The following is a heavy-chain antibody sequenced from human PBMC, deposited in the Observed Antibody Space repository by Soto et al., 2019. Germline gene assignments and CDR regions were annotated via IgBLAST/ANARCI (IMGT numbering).Heavy chain of an antibody. J-gene: IGHJ6*02. V-gene: IGHV1-18*01. CDR1: GYTFTSYG. Sequence: ASVKVSCKASGYTFTSYGISWVRQAPGQGLEWMGWISAYNGNTNYAQKLQGRVTMTTDTSTSTAYMELRSLRSDDTAVYYCARDLLAGYCSSTSCYPHYYHGMDVWGQGTTVTVSS. D-gene: IGHD2-2*01. CDR2: ISAYNGNT. CDR3: ARDLLAGYCSSTSCYPHYYHGMDV.